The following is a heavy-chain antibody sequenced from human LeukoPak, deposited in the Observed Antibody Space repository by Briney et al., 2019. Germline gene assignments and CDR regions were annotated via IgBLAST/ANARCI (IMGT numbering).Heavy chain of an antibody. J-gene: IGHJ4*02. CDR3: ARHFTSYSSSWYYFDY. D-gene: IGHD6-13*01. Sequence: SETLSLTCTVSGGSISSSGYYWSWIRQHPGKGLEWIGYIYYSGSTYYNPSLKSRVTISVDTSKNQFSLKLNSVTAADTAVYYCARHFTSYSSSWYYFDYWGQGTLVTVSS. CDR2: IYYSGST. V-gene: IGHV4-31*03. CDR1: GGSISSSGYY.